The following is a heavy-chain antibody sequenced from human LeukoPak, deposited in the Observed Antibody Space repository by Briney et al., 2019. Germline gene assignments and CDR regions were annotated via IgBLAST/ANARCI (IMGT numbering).Heavy chain of an antibody. V-gene: IGHV4-30-4*01. Sequence: SQTLSLTCTVSGGSISSGDYYWSWIRQPPGKGLEWIGYIYYSGSTYYNPSLKSRVTISVDTSKNQFSLKLSSATAADTAVYYCARGGYYGSGSYPPLNWFDPWGQGTLVTVSS. CDR1: GGSISSGDYY. J-gene: IGHJ5*02. D-gene: IGHD3-10*01. CDR3: ARGGYYGSGSYPPLNWFDP. CDR2: IYYSGST.